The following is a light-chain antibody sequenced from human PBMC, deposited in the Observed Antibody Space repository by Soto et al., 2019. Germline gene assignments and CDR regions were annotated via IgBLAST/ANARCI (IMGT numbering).Light chain of an antibody. CDR2: DAS. V-gene: IGKV3-11*01. CDR3: QQRSNWPLT. CDR1: QSVSSY. J-gene: IGKJ5*01. Sequence: EIVLTQSPATLSLSSGERATPSCRASQSVSSYLAWYQQKPGQAPRLLIYDASNRATGIPARFSGSGSGTDFTLTISSLEPEDFAVYYCQQRSNWPLTFGGGTRLEIK.